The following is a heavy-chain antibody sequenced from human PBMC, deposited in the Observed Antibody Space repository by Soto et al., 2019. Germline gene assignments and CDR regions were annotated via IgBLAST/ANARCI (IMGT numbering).Heavy chain of an antibody. V-gene: IGHV4-59*01. CDR2: IYYSGST. CDR1: GGSISSYY. D-gene: IGHD3-22*01. CDR3: ASGLLWHYYDSSGYPPYFDY. J-gene: IGHJ4*02. Sequence: SETLSLTCTVSGGSISSYYWSWIRQPPGKGLEWIGYIYYSGSTNYNPSLKSRVTISVDTSKNQFSLKLSSVTAADTAVYYCASGLLWHYYDSSGYPPYFDYWGQGTLVTVSS.